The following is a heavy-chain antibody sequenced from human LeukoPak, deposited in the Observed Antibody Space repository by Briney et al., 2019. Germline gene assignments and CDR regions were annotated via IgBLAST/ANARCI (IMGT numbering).Heavy chain of an antibody. V-gene: IGHV4-59*08. D-gene: IGHD6-6*01. CDR3: AREYSSSSGRRAFDI. CDR2: IYYSGST. Sequence: SETLSLTCTVSGGSISSYYWNWIRQPPGKGLEWIGYIYYSGSTNYNPSLKSRVTILVDTSKNQFSLRLSSVTAADTAVYYCAREYSSSSGRRAFDIWGQGTLVTVSS. CDR1: GGSISSYY. J-gene: IGHJ3*02.